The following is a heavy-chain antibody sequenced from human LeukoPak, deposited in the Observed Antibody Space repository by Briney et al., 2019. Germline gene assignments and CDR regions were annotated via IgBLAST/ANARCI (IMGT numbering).Heavy chain of an antibody. CDR1: GFTFRNYW. J-gene: IGHJ5*02. D-gene: IGHD2-2*01. CDR3: AGDVRVVPAANLWFDP. CDR2: TKPDGSAE. V-gene: IGHV3-7*01. Sequence: GGSLRLSCAASGFTFRNYWMGWVRQAPGKGLEWVANTKPDGSAEYYADSVRGRFTTSRDNANNLLYLQMNRLRAEDTAVYYCAGDVRVVPAANLWFDPWGQGTLVTVSS.